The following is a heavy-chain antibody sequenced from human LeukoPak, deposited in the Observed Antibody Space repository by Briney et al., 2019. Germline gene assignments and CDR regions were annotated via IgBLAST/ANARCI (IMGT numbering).Heavy chain of an antibody. CDR2: INPSGGSA. D-gene: IGHD1-26*01. CDR1: GYTFTTYY. Sequence: GASVKVSCKASGYTFTTYYMHWVRQAPGQGLEWTGMINPSGGSASYAQKFQGRVTMTRDMSTSTVYMELSSLRSEDTAVYYCARAEYSGSYYYWGQGTLVTVSS. J-gene: IGHJ4*02. CDR3: ARAEYSGSYYY. V-gene: IGHV1-46*01.